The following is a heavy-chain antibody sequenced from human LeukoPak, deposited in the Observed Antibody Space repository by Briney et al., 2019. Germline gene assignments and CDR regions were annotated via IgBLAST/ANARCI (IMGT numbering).Heavy chain of an antibody. V-gene: IGHV3-30-3*01. CDR3: TRDYYYRMDV. CDR1: GFTFSSYA. Sequence: GGSLRLSCAASGFTFSSYAMHWVRQAPGKGLEWVAVISYDGSNKYYADSVKGRFTISRDNSKNTLYLQMNSLRAEDTAVYYCTRDYYYRMDVWGKGTTVTVSS. J-gene: IGHJ6*04. CDR2: ISYDGSNK.